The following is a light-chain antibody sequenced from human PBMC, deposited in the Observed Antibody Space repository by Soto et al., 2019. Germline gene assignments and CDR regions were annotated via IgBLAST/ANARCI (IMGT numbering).Light chain of an antibody. V-gene: IGKV3-11*01. CDR3: QQRSNWHLT. J-gene: IGKJ4*01. CDR2: DAS. Sequence: EIVLTQSPATLSLSPGERANLSCRASQSVSSYLAWYQQKPGQAPRLLIYDASNRATGIPARFSGSGSGTDFTLTISSLEPEDFAVYYCQQRSNWHLTFGGGTKVEIK. CDR1: QSVSSY.